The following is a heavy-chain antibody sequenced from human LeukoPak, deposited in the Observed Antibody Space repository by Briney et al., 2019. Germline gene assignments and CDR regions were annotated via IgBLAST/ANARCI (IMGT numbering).Heavy chain of an antibody. V-gene: IGHV1-8*03. D-gene: IGHD3-3*01. CDR2: MNPNSGNT. J-gene: IGHJ6*03. CDR3: ARVGYDFWSGYYTWGTYYYYMDV. CDR1: GYTFTSYG. Sequence: ASVKVSCKASGYTFTSYGISWVRQAPGQGLEWMGWMNPNSGNTGYAQKFQGRVTITRNTSISTAYMELSSLRSEDTAVYYCARVGYDFWSGYYTWGTYYYYMDVWGKGTTVTVSS.